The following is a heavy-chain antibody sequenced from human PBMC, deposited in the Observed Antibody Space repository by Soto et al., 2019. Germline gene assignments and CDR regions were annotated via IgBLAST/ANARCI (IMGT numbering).Heavy chain of an antibody. Sequence: GGSLRLSCAASGFTFSSYWMSWVRQAPGKGLEWVSAIKGNGSSTYYADSVKGRFTISRDNSKNTLYLQMNSLRAEDTAVYYCAKEGTFGGSSGHDYWGQGTLVTVSS. V-gene: IGHV3-23*01. CDR2: IKGNGSST. CDR3: AKEGTFGGSSGHDY. J-gene: IGHJ4*02. CDR1: GFTFSSYW. D-gene: IGHD6-19*01.